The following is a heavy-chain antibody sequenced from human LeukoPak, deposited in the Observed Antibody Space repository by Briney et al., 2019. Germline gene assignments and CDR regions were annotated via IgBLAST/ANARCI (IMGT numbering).Heavy chain of an antibody. V-gene: IGHV3-7*01. CDR2: IKQDGSEK. J-gene: IGHJ4*02. CDR3: ATAAGGRYFDY. D-gene: IGHD3-16*01. Sequence: GGSLRLSCAASGFTFSSYWMSWVRQAPGKGLEWVVNIKQDGSEKYYVDSVKGRFTISRDNAENSLYLQMNSLRAEDTAVYYCATAAGGRYFDYWGQGTLVTVSS. CDR1: GFTFSSYW.